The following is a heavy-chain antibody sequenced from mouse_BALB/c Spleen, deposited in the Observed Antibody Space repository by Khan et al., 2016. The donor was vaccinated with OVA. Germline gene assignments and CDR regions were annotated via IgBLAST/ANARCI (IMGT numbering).Heavy chain of an antibody. V-gene: IGHV1-63*01. CDR1: GDAFIDYC. J-gene: IGHJ4*01. CDR3: GRWGMDY. CDR2: ISPGSGNT. Sequence: QVQLKQSGAELVRPGTSVNLSCKASGDAFIDYCLGWVKQRPGHGLEWIGDISPGSGNTYYNEKLKGKVTLTADKSSSTAYLQLINLTSADSAVYCCGRWGMDYWGQGTSVTVSA.